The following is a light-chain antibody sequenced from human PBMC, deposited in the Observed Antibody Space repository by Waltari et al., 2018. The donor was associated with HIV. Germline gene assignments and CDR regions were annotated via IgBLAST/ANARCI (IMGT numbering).Light chain of an antibody. J-gene: IGLJ1*01. CDR3: AAWDDSLNGYV. Sequence: QSVLTQPPSVSEAPRQRFTISCSGSSSKIGNNTVHWSQQAPGKAPKLLIYYDDLLSSGVSDRFSGSKSGTSASLAIRGLQSEDEADYYCAAWDDSLNGYVFGSGTKVTVL. V-gene: IGLV1-36*01. CDR2: YDD. CDR1: SSKIGNNT.